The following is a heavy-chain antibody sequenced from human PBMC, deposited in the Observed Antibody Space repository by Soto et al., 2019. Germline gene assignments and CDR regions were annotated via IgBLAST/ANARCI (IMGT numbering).Heavy chain of an antibody. V-gene: IGHV5-10-1*01. CDR1: GYSFTSYW. D-gene: IGHD6-13*01. CDR2: IDPSDSYT. Sequence: GESLKISCKGSGYSFTSYWISWVRQMPGKGLEWMGRIDPSDSYTNYSPSFQGHVTISADKSISTAYLQWSSLKASETAMYYCESNANSAAGTDYWGQGTLVTVSS. CDR3: ESNANSAAGTDY. J-gene: IGHJ4*02.